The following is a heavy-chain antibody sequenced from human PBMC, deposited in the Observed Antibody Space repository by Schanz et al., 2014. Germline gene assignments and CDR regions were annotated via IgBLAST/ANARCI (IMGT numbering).Heavy chain of an antibody. J-gene: IGHJ6*02. Sequence: QVQLQQWGAGLLKPSETLSLTCAVSGGSFSGYYWSWIRQPPGKGLEWIGYIHKSGNTNYNPSLKSRITMSLDTSKNQFSLKLSSVTAADTAVYYCARARFTGYYMDVWGQGTAVTVSS. D-gene: IGHD3-9*01. V-gene: IGHV4-34*11. CDR3: ARARFTGYYMDV. CDR2: IHKSGNT. CDR1: GGSFSGYY.